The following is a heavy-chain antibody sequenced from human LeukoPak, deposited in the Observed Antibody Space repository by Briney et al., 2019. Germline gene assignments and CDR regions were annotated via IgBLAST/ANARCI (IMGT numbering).Heavy chain of an antibody. CDR3: ARASGYYDSSGYWDYYFDY. Sequence: SETLSLTCTVSGGSISSSSYYWGWIRQPPGKGLEWIGSIYYSGSTYYNPSLKSRVTISVDTSKNQFSLKLSSVTAADTAVYYCARASGYYDSSGYWDYYFDYWGQGTLVTVSS. V-gene: IGHV4-39*07. J-gene: IGHJ4*02. CDR1: GGSISSSSYY. D-gene: IGHD3-22*01. CDR2: IYYSGST.